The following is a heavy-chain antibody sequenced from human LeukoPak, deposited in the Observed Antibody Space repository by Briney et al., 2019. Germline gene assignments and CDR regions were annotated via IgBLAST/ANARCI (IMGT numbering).Heavy chain of an antibody. V-gene: IGHV3-23*01. CDR1: GGSISSSSYY. CDR3: AKDTHPYCSGGSCYSTFDY. Sequence: ETLSLTCTASGGSISSSSYYWGWIRQPPGKGLEWVSAISGSGGSTYYADSVKGRFTISRDNSKNTLYLQMNSLRAEDTAVYYCAKDTHPYCSGGSCYSTFDYWGQGTLVTVSS. D-gene: IGHD2-15*01. CDR2: ISGSGGST. J-gene: IGHJ4*02.